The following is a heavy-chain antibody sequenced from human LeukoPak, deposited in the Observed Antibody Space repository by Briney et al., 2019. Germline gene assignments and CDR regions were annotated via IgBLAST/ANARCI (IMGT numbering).Heavy chain of an antibody. CDR1: GGSISSYY. V-gene: IGHV4-59*01. D-gene: IGHD6-13*01. CDR3: ARDGDSWAAAGTDDAFDI. CDR2: IYYSGST. J-gene: IGHJ3*02. Sequence: SETLSLTCTVSGGSISSYYWSWIRQPPGKGLEWIGYIYYSGSTNYNPSLKSRVTISVDTSKNQFSLKLSSVTAADTAVYYCARDGDSWAAAGTDDAFDIWGQGTMVTVSS.